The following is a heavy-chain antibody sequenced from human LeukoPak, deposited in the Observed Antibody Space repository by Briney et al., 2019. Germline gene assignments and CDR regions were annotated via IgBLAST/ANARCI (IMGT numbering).Heavy chain of an antibody. CDR2: INPNSGGT. D-gene: IGHD3-16*02. Sequence: ASVKVSCKASGYTFTSYYMHWVRQAPGQGLEWMGWINPNSGGTNYAQKFQGRVTMTRDTSISTAYMELSRLRSDDTAVYYCAKNPVIGPAYFDYWGQGTLVTVSS. CDR1: GYTFTSYY. CDR3: AKNPVIGPAYFDY. V-gene: IGHV1-2*02. J-gene: IGHJ4*02.